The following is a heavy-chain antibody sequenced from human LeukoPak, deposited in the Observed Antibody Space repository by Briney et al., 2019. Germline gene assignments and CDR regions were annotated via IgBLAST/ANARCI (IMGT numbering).Heavy chain of an antibody. Sequence: GASVKVSCKASGYTFTGYYMHWVRHAPGQGLEWMGWINPNSGGTNYAQKFQGRVTMTRDTSISTAYMELSRLRSDDTAVYYCARVGSMVRGVAEFVYWGQGTLVTVSS. J-gene: IGHJ4*02. CDR3: ARVGSMVRGVAEFVY. CDR1: GYTFTGYY. V-gene: IGHV1-2*02. CDR2: INPNSGGT. D-gene: IGHD3-10*01.